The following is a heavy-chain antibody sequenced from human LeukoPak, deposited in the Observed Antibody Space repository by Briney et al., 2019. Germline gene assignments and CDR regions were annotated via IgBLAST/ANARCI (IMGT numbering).Heavy chain of an antibody. CDR3: ARLRVTTGFDY. CDR2: IYYTGIA. CDR1: DGSITRSSYY. V-gene: IGHV4-39*01. Sequence: SETLSLTCTVSDGSITRSSYYWGWIRQTPGEGLDWIGSIYYTGIAYYNPSLQGRVTMSVDTSKNQFSLKLNSVTVADTAVYYCARLRVTTGFDYWDQGIPVTVAS. D-gene: IGHD2-21*02. J-gene: IGHJ4*02.